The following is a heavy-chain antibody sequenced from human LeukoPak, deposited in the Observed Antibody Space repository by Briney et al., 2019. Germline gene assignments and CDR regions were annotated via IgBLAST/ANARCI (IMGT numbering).Heavy chain of an antibody. CDR1: GGILSNYT. CDR3: ARDRPGKELLPYFDY. J-gene: IGHJ4*02. D-gene: IGHD1-26*01. CDR2: LIPIFGTP. Sequence: SVKVSCKASGGILSNYTISWVRQAPGQGLEWMGGLIPIFGTPYYAQNVRGRVTITADESTSTAFLELRSLKSEDTAVYYCARDRPGKELLPYFDYWGQGTLVTVSS. V-gene: IGHV1-69*13.